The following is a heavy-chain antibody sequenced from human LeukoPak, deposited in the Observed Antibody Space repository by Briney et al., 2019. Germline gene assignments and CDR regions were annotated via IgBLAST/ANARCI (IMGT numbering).Heavy chain of an antibody. V-gene: IGHV3-23*01. CDR2: ISDSGGST. Sequence: GGSLRLSCAASGFTFSSYAMSWVRQAPGKGLEWVSAISDSGGSTYYADSVKGRFTISRDNSKNTLYLQMNSLGAEDTAVNYCLVAATLGLGAFDIWGQGTMVTVSS. J-gene: IGHJ3*02. D-gene: IGHD2-15*01. CDR3: LVAATLGLGAFDI. CDR1: GFTFSSYA.